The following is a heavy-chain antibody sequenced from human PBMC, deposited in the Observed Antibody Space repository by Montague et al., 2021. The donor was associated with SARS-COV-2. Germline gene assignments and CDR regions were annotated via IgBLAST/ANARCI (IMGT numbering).Heavy chain of an antibody. CDR2: INYSGST. V-gene: IGHV4-59*08. Sequence: SETLSLTCTVSGGSISSYYWSWIRQPPGKGLEWIGEINYSGSTXXXPSXXXRVTISVDTSKNQFSLKLSSVTAADTAVYYCARHPIGSFPRYGMDVWGRGTPVTVSS. D-gene: IGHD2-15*01. J-gene: IGHJ6*02. CDR3: ARHPIGSFPRYGMDV. CDR1: GGSISSYY.